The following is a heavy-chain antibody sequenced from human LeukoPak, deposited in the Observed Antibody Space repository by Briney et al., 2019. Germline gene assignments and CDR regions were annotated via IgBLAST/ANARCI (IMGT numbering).Heavy chain of an antibody. D-gene: IGHD2-21*02. J-gene: IGHJ6*02. CDR3: EKVSRVVTTSARAYYYYGMDV. Sequence: GGSLRLSSAASGFSFSSYAMSRVGQAPGKGLEWVSVMSGSGGSTYYAGSVEGRFTISRVNFKNALYLQMNSLRAEVTAMYYCEKVSRVVTTSARAYYYYGMDVWGQGTMVTVSS. CDR2: MSGSGGST. CDR1: GFSFSSYA. V-gene: IGHV3-23*01.